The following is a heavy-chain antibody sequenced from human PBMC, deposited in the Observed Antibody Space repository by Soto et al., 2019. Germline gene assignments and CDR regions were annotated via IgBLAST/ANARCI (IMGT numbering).Heavy chain of an antibody. D-gene: IGHD6-6*01. CDR3: ARAPKVSGSSQTRPDF. J-gene: IGHJ4*02. CDR1: SGSFSGYY. Sequence: KPSETLSLTCYNYSGSFSGYYWSWIRQPPGKGLEWIGEISQSGNTNCSPSLKSRVSISIDASKKQFSLNLASVSAADTAVYYCARAPKVSGSSQTRPDFWGQGTLVTVSS. CDR2: ISQSGNT. V-gene: IGHV4-34*01.